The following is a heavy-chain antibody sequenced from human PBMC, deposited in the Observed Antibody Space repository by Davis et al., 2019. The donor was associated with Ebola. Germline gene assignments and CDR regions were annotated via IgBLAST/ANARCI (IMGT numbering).Heavy chain of an antibody. CDR1: GFTFSSYA. D-gene: IGHD4-23*01. Sequence: ESLKISCAASGFTFSSYAMSWVRQPPGKGLEWIGEINHSGSTNYNPSLKSRVTISVDTSKNQFSLKLSSVTAADTAVYYCARTTVVIRYYFDYWGQGTLVTVSS. J-gene: IGHJ4*02. V-gene: IGHV4-34*01. CDR3: ARTTVVIRYYFDY. CDR2: INHSGST.